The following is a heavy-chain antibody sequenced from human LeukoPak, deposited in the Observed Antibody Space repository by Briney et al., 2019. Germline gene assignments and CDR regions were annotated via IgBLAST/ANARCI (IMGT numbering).Heavy chain of an antibody. CDR3: TTDGVGVEGATYDN. Sequence: GGSLRLSCAASGFTFSSYSMNWVRQAPGKGLEWVGRIKAKAHGGTIEYAAPVKGRFTIPRDDSKNTLYLQMNSLKTEDTAVYYCTTDGVGVEGATYDNWGQGTLVSVSS. J-gene: IGHJ4*02. CDR1: GFTFSSYS. D-gene: IGHD1-26*01. V-gene: IGHV3-15*01. CDR2: IKAKAHGGTI.